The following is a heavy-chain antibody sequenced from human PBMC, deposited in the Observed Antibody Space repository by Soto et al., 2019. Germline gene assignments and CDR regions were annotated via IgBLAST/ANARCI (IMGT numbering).Heavy chain of an antibody. Sequence: SETLSLTCTVSGGSISSNSYYWAWIRQPPGKGLEWIGYIYHSGSTYYNPSLKSRVTISVDSSKSQFSLKLSSVTPEDTAVYYCARAAMVRGVTTNWFDPWGQGTLVTVS. CDR2: IYHSGST. V-gene: IGHV4-39*07. J-gene: IGHJ5*02. D-gene: IGHD3-10*01. CDR1: GGSISSNSYY. CDR3: ARAAMVRGVTTNWFDP.